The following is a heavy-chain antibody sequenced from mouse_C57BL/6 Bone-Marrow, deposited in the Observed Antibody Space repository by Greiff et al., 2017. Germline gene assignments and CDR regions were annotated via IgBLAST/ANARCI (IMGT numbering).Heavy chain of an antibody. CDR3: ARGYAMDY. CDR2: IHPNNGGT. V-gene: IGHV1-18*01. J-gene: IGHJ4*01. CDR1: GYTFTDYN. Sequence: VQLQQSGPELVKPGASVKIPCKASGYTFTDYNIAWVKQSHGQSLEWIGDIHPNNGGTIYNQKFKGKATLTVDKSSSTAYMELRSLTSEDTAVYYCARGYAMDYWGQGTSVTVSS.